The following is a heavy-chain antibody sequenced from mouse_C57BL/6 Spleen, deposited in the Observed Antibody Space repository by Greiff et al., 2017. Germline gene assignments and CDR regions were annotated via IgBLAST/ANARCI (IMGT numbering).Heavy chain of an antibody. V-gene: IGHV14-2*01. CDR2: IDPEDGET. CDR1: GFNIKDYY. J-gene: IGHJ3*01. D-gene: IGHD2-4*01. Sequence: VQLKESGAELVKPGASVKLSCTASGFNIKDYYMHWVKQRTEQGLEWIGRIDPEDGETKYAPKFQGKATITADTSSNTAYLQLSSLTSEDTAVYYCAREREGIYYDYGGFAYWGQGTLVTVSA. CDR3: AREREGIYYDYGGFAY.